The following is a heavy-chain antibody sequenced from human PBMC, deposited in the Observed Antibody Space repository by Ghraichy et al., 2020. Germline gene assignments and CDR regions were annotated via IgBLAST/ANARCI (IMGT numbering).Heavy chain of an antibody. V-gene: IGHV4-61*01. CDR2: IYYSGST. D-gene: IGHD3-22*01. CDR3: ARVGLGLGSSAYYGLNYYYYMDV. CDR1: GDSVSSGTCY. Sequence: SETLSLTCTVSGDSVSSGTCYWGWIRQPPGKGPEWIGYIYYSGSTNYNPSLASRVTMSVDTSKNQFSLKLSSVAPADTAVYFCARVGLGLGSSAYYGLNYYYYMDVWGKGTTVTVSS. J-gene: IGHJ6*03.